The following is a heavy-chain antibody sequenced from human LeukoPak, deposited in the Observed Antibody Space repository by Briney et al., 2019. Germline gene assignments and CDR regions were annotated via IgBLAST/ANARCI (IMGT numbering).Heavy chain of an antibody. Sequence: GGSVRLLCAVCGLTFRSYDMRWVRGARGKGVEGVSDMSGSGGSIVYADSEKGRFTISRDNSKNTLSLQMNILRAEDTAVYFCAASGYSSGWYYFWGQGTLVTVSS. D-gene: IGHD6-19*01. V-gene: IGHV3-23*01. J-gene: IGHJ4*02. CDR2: MSGSGGSI. CDR3: AASGYSSGWYYF. CDR1: GLTFRSYD.